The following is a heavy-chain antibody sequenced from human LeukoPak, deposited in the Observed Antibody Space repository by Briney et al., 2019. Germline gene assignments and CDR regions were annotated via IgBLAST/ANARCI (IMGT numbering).Heavy chain of an antibody. V-gene: IGHV3-33*01. J-gene: IGHJ5*02. CDR1: GSTFSSYG. CDR2: IWYDGSNK. Sequence: GRSLRLSCAASGSTFSSYGMHWVRQAPGKGLEWVAVIWYDGSNKYYADSVKGRFTISRDNSKNTLYLQMNSLRAEDTAVYFCVRDYCSGGSCYESKWFDPWGQGTLVTVSS. CDR3: VRDYCSGGSCYESKWFDP. D-gene: IGHD2-15*01.